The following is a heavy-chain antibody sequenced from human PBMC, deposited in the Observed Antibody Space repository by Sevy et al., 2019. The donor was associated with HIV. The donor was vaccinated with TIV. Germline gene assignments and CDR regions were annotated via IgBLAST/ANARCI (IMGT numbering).Heavy chain of an antibody. Sequence: GGSLRRSCTASGFTFSSYDMNWVRQAPGKGLECVSKISSSGSSIYYADSVKGRFTISRDNAKNSLNLQMNSLRAEDTAVYYCTRNGGAFDNGFDPWGQGTLVTVSS. CDR3: TRNGGAFDNGFDP. J-gene: IGHJ5*02. D-gene: IGHD2-8*01. CDR2: ISSSGSSI. V-gene: IGHV3-48*03. CDR1: GFTFSSYD.